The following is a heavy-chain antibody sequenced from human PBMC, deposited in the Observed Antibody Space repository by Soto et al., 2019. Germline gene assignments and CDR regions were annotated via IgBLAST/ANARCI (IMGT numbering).Heavy chain of an antibody. CDR2: VSGSGDST. CDR1: GFTFSSYA. J-gene: IGHJ4*02. V-gene: IGHV3-23*01. Sequence: EVQLLESGGGLLQPGESLRLSCAASGFTFSSYAMSWVRQAPGKGLEWVSVVSGSGDSTNYADSVKGRFTISRDNSENTLYLQMNSLRAEDTAEYYCAKVRRAEYGKGATYYVDYWGQGTLVTVSS. D-gene: IGHD3-10*01. CDR3: AKVRRAEYGKGATYYVDY.